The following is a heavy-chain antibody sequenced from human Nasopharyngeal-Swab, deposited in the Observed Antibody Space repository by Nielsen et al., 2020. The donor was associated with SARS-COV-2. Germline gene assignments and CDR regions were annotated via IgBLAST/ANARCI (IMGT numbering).Heavy chain of an antibody. V-gene: IGHV1-8*03. CDR2: VNPNSGDT. Sequence: ASVTVSCKASGYTFTSYDINWVRQATGQGLEWMGWVNPNSGDTGYAPNFQGRVTITRDTSISTVYMELSSLRSEDTAVYYCARDYGGNSGWFGPWGQGTLVTVSS. CDR3: ARDYGGNSGWFGP. J-gene: IGHJ5*02. D-gene: IGHD4-23*01. CDR1: GYTFTSYD.